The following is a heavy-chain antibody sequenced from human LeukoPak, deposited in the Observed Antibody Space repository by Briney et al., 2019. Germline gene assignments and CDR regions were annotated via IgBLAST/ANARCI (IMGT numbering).Heavy chain of an antibody. D-gene: IGHD2/OR15-2a*01. CDR1: GFTFSNYW. V-gene: IGHV3-74*01. Sequence: GGSLRLSCAASGFTFSNYWMHWVRQAPGKGLVWVSRINTDGSSTSYVDSVKGRFTISRDNSKHTLYLQMNSLRAEDTAVYYCAAGNSMGVWGKGTTVTVSS. J-gene: IGHJ6*03. CDR3: AAGNSMGV. CDR2: INTDGSST.